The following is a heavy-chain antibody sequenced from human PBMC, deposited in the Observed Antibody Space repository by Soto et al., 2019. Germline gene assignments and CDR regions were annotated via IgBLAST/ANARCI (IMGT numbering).Heavy chain of an antibody. CDR3: ARDPGYCTNGVCPIFDF. Sequence: SENLSLTCTVSGDSLKNYFWSWVRQPPGKGLEWIGHCYHSGTTNYSPALKSRVTISIDQSKNQFSLRLNPVTAADTAVYFCARDPGYCTNGVCPIFDFWGQGIPVT. J-gene: IGHJ4*02. CDR1: GDSLKNYF. V-gene: IGHV4-59*01. D-gene: IGHD2-8*01. CDR2: CYHSGTT.